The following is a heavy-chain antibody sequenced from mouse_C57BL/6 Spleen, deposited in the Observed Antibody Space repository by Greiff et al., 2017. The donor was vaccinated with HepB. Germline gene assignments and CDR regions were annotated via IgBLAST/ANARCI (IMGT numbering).Heavy chain of an antibody. V-gene: IGHV1-54*01. D-gene: IGHD2-10*02. CDR3: ARWHSMHAMDY. J-gene: IGHJ4*01. Sequence: VQLQQSGAELVRPGTSVKVSCKASGYAFTNYLIEWVKQRPGQGLEWIGVINPGSGGTNYNEKFKGKATLTADKSSSTAYMQLSSLTSEDSAVYFCARWHSMHAMDYWGQGTSVTVSS. CDR1: GYAFTNYL. CDR2: INPGSGGT.